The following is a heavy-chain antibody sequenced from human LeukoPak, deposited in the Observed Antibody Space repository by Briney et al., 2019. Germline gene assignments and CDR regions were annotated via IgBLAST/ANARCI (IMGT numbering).Heavy chain of an antibody. J-gene: IGHJ6*03. CDR2: INHSGST. CDR3: ARLITGSHIVVVVDQYYYMDV. CDR1: GGSFSGYY. D-gene: IGHD2-15*01. V-gene: IGHV4-34*01. Sequence: SETLSLTCAVYGGSFSGYYWSWIRQPPGKGLEWIGEINHSGSTNYNPSLKSRVTISVETSKNQFSLKLSSVTAADTAVYYCARLITGSHIVVVVDQYYYMDVWGKGTTVTISS.